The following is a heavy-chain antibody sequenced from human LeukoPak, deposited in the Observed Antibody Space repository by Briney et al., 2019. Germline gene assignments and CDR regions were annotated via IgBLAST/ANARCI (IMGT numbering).Heavy chain of an antibody. V-gene: IGHV1-18*01. J-gene: IGHJ3*02. CDR3: AKSYYGSGSYYRVDAFDI. CDR1: GYTFATYS. CDR2: ISGYSGST. D-gene: IGHD3-10*01. Sequence: ASVKVSCKTSGYTFATYSINWVRQAPGQGLEWMGWISGYSGSTNYAQKLQGRVTMTTDTSTTTAYMELRSLKSDDTAVYYCAKSYYGSGSYYRVDAFDIWGQGTMVTVSS.